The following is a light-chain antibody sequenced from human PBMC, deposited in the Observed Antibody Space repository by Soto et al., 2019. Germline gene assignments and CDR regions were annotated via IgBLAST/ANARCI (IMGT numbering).Light chain of an antibody. CDR3: SSFAGSNDSV. V-gene: IGLV2-8*01. CDR1: SSDVGGYNY. Sequence: QSALTQPPSASGSPGQSVTISCTGTSSDVGGYNYVSWYQQHPGRAPKLMIYEVNKRPSGVPDRFSGSKSGNTASLTVSGLKAEDEADYYCSSFAGSNDSVFGTGTKLTVL. J-gene: IGLJ1*01. CDR2: EVN.